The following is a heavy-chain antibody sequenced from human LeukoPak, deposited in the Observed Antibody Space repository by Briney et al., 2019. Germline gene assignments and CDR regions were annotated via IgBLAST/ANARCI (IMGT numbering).Heavy chain of an antibody. D-gene: IGHD3-22*01. CDR3: ARQDSSGYLVY. J-gene: IGHJ4*02. CDR1: GGSISSYY. Sequence: SETLSLTCTVSGGSISSYYWSWIRQPPGKGLESIGYIYYSGSTNYNPSLKSRVTISVDTSKNQFSLKLSSVTAADTAVYYCARQDSSGYLVYWGQGTLVTVSP. V-gene: IGHV4-59*08. CDR2: IYYSGST.